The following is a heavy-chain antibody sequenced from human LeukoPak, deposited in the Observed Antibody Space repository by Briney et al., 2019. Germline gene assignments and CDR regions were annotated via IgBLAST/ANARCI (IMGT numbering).Heavy chain of an antibody. V-gene: IGHV1-8*01. CDR3: ARGCIAAAATDY. D-gene: IGHD6-13*01. J-gene: IGHJ4*02. CDR2: MNPNSGNT. Sequence: ASVKVSCKASGYTFTSYDINWVRQATGQGLEWMGWMNPNSGNTGYAQKFQGRVTMTRNTSISTAYMELSSLRSEDTAVYYCARGCIAAAATDYWGQGTLVTVSS. CDR1: GYTFTSYD.